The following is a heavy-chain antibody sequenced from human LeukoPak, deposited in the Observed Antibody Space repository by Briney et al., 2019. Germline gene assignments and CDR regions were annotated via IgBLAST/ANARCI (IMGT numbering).Heavy chain of an antibody. Sequence: SETLSLTCAVYGGSFSGYYWSWIRQPPGKGLEWIGEINHSGSTNYNPSLKSRVTISVDTSKNQFSLKLSSVTAADTAVYYCARGLPHRSGWGKRGSGGYCVDYWGQGTLVTVSS. CDR1: GGSFSGYY. CDR3: ARGLPHRSGWGKRGSGGYCVDY. V-gene: IGHV4-34*01. D-gene: IGHD6-25*01. J-gene: IGHJ4*02. CDR2: INHSGST.